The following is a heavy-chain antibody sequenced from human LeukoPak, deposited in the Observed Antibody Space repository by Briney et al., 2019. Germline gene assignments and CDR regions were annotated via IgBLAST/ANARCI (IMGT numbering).Heavy chain of an antibody. CDR1: GFTFRSYG. J-gene: IGHJ6*02. Sequence: PGGSLRLSCAASGFTFRSYGMHWVRQAPGKGLEWVAVISYDGNNKYYADSVKGRFTITRDNSKNTLYLQVNRLRAEDTAVYYCAKDQSVTNYYYGMDVWGQGTTVTVSS. V-gene: IGHV3-30*18. CDR3: AKDQSVTNYYYGMDV. CDR2: ISYDGNNK. D-gene: IGHD4-17*01.